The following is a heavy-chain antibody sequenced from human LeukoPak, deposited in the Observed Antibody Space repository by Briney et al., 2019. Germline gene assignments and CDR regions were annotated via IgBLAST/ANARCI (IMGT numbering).Heavy chain of an antibody. CDR1: GFTFDDYA. J-gene: IGHJ4*02. V-gene: IGHV3-9*01. CDR3: AKERSSAIDY. Sequence: PGRSLRLSCAASGFTFDDYAMHWVRQVPGKGLEWVSGISWNSGLIDYADSVKGRFSISRDNAKNSLYLQMNSLKAEDTALYYCAKERSSAIDYWGQGTLVTVSS. D-gene: IGHD2-15*01. CDR2: ISWNSGLI.